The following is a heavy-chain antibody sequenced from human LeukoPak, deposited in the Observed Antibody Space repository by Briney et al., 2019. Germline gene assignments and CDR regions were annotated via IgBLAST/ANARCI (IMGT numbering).Heavy chain of an antibody. D-gene: IGHD3-3*01. CDR1: GYSISSGYY. CDR2: IYHSGST. J-gene: IGHJ4*02. V-gene: IGHV4-38-2*02. CDR3: ASGELRFLEWLFRR. Sequence: PSETLSLTCTVSGYSISSGYYWGWIRQPPGKGLEWIGSIYHSGSTYYNPSLKSRVTISVDTSKNQFSLKLSSVTAADTAVYYCASGELRFLEWLFRRWGQGTLVTVSS.